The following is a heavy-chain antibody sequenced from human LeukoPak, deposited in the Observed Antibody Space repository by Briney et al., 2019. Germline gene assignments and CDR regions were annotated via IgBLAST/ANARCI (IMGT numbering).Heavy chain of an antibody. J-gene: IGHJ4*02. CDR2: ILYDGSNK. CDR3: ARKGAVAATVDY. CDR1: GFTFSSYA. Sequence: GSLRLSCAASGFTFSSYAMHWVRQAPGKGLEWVAIILYDGSNKYYADSVKGRFTISRDNSKNTLYLQMNSLRAEDTAVYYCARKGAVAATVDYWGQGTLVTVSS. V-gene: IGHV3-30*04. D-gene: IGHD6-19*01.